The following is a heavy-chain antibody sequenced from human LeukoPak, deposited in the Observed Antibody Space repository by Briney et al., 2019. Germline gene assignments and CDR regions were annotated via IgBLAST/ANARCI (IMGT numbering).Heavy chain of an antibody. CDR3: ARAIRHMVRGVNTQYYFDS. CDR1: GYTFTGYY. V-gene: IGHV1-2*02. Sequence: ASVKVSCKASGYTFTGYYMHWVRQAPGQGLEWMGWINPNSGGTNYAQKFQGRVTMTRDTSISTAYMELSSLRSEDTAMYYCARAIRHMVRGVNTQYYFDSWGQGTLVTVPS. J-gene: IGHJ4*02. D-gene: IGHD3-10*01. CDR2: INPNSGGT.